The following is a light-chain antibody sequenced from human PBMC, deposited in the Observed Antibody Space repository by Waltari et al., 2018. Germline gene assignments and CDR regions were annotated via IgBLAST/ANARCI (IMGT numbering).Light chain of an antibody. CDR3: MQARQTPWT. V-gene: IGKV2-28*01. CDR1: QSLLHSSGNTF. J-gene: IGKJ1*01. CDR2: LVY. Sequence: DIVMTQSPLSLSVTPVERASTSCRSSQSLLHSSGNTFLDWYLQKPGQSPQLLIYLVYNRASGVPDRFSGSGSGTDFTLKISRVEAEDVGVYFWMQARQTPWTFGQGTKVEIK.